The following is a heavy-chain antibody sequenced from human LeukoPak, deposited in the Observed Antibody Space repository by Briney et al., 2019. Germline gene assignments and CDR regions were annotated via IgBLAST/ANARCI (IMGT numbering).Heavy chain of an antibody. D-gene: IGHD5-18*01. Sequence: GGSLRLSCAASGFTFSSYEMNWVRQAPGKGLEWVSYISSSGSTIYYADSVKGRFTISRDNAKNSLYLQMNSLRAEDTAVNYCEYSYGVGGPDYWGQGTLVTVSS. J-gene: IGHJ4*02. V-gene: IGHV3-48*03. CDR3: EYSYGVGGPDY. CDR2: ISSSGSTI. CDR1: GFTFSSYE.